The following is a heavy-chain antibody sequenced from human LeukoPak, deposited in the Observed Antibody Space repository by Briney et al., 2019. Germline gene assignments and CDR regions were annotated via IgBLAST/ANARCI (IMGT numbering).Heavy chain of an antibody. V-gene: IGHV4-39*07. D-gene: IGHD3-10*01. Sequence: SETLSLTCTVSGGSISSSSYYWGWIRQPPGKGLEWIGSIYYSGSTYYNPSLKSRVTISVDTSKNQFSLKLSSVTAADTAVYYCARDQGITMVRGEYWFDPWGQGTLVTVSS. CDR3: ARDQGITMVRGEYWFDP. CDR1: GGSISSSSYY. J-gene: IGHJ5*02. CDR2: IYYSGST.